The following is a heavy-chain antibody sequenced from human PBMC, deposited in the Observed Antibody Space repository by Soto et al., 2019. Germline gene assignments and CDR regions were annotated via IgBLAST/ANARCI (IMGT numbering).Heavy chain of an antibody. Sequence: PGGSLRLSCAASGFTFSSYSMNWVRQAPGKGLEWVSSISSSSSYIYYADSVKGRFTISRDNAKNSLYLQMNSLRAEDTAVYYCARVRVLPVATDYWGKGPLVTVSS. V-gene: IGHV3-21*01. CDR3: ARVRVLPVATDY. CDR2: ISSSSSYI. D-gene: IGHD2-2*01. CDR1: GFTFSSYS. J-gene: IGHJ4*02.